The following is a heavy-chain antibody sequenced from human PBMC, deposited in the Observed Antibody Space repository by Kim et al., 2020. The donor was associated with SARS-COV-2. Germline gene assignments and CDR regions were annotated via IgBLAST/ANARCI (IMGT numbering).Heavy chain of an antibody. CDR1: GFTFNNYA. D-gene: IGHD2-2*02. J-gene: IGHJ4*02. Sequence: GGSLRLSCAASGFTFNNYALSWVRQAPGRGLEWVSAISASGNRTYYADSVKGRFTISRDNSKNTLYLLMNSLRAEDTALYYCAKRGQYCTGTNCYIADFDYWGQGTLVTVSS. CDR3: AKRGQYCTGTNCYIADFDY. V-gene: IGHV3-23*01. CDR2: ISASGNRT.